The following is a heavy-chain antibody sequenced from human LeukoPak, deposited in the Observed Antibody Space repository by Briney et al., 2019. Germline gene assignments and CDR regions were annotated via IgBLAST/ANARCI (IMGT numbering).Heavy chain of an antibody. J-gene: IGHJ4*02. CDR1: GFTINTFT. Sequence: GGSLRLSCAASGFTINTFTMNWVRQDPGKGLEWVSTIRGAEGGTYYADSVKGRFTISRDNFENTLYLQMNYLREEDTALYYCAKAFSSGWSPFDYWGQGALVTVSP. CDR3: AKAFSSGWSPFDY. CDR2: IRGAEGGT. D-gene: IGHD6-19*01. V-gene: IGHV3-23*01.